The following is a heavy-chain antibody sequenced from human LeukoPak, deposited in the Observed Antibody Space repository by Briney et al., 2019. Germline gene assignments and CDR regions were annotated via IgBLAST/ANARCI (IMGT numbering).Heavy chain of an antibody. D-gene: IGHD3-22*01. CDR3: AKDQDYYDSSGPTDIDY. V-gene: IGHV3-30*02. CDR2: IRYDGSNK. CDR1: GFTFSSYG. Sequence: PGGSLRLSCAASGFTFSSYGMHWVRQAPGEGLEWVAFIRYDGSNKYYADSVKGRFTISRDNSKNTLYLQMNSLRAEDTAVYYCAKDQDYYDSSGPTDIDYWGQGTLVTVSS. J-gene: IGHJ4*02.